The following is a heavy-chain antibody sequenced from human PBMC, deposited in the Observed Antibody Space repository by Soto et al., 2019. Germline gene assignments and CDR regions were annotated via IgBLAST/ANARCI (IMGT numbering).Heavy chain of an antibody. Sequence: GASVQVSCKASVGTFSSYAISWVRQAPGQGLEWMGGIIPIFGTANYAQKFQGRVTITADESTSTAYMELSSLRSEDTAVYYCARDHRDRYNDYWGQGTLVTVSS. J-gene: IGHJ4*02. CDR3: ARDHRDRYNDY. V-gene: IGHV1-69*13. D-gene: IGHD1-1*01. CDR1: VGTFSSYA. CDR2: IIPIFGTA.